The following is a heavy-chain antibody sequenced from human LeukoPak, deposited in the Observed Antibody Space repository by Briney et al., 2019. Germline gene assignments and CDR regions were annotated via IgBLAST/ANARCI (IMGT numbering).Heavy chain of an antibody. J-gene: IGHJ4*02. CDR1: GDSISGGSYF. CDR3: ARAVSGIGLDY. D-gene: IGHD6-19*01. V-gene: IGHV4-39*01. Sequence: SETLSLTCTVSGDSISGGSYFWGWIRQPPGKGLEWIGTMYYSGGTYYNPSLRSRVTMSVDTSQNQFSLKLSSVTAADTAIYFCARAVSGIGLDYWGQEILVTVSS. CDR2: MYYSGGT.